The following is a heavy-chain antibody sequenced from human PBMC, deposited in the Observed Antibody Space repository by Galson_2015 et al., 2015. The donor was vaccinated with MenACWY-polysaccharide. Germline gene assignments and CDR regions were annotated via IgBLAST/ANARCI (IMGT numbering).Heavy chain of an antibody. V-gene: IGHV3-23*01. D-gene: IGHD3-3*01. Sequence: SLRLSCAASGFTFTSYAMSWVRQAPEKGLEWVSAIRSSGANTYYADSVKGRFTISRDNSKNTLYLQMNSLRAEDTAVYYCAKDSTDFWSVAGRFDHWGQGTLVTVSS. CDR1: GFTFTSYA. CDR3: AKDSTDFWSVAGRFDH. CDR2: IRSSGANT. J-gene: IGHJ5*02.